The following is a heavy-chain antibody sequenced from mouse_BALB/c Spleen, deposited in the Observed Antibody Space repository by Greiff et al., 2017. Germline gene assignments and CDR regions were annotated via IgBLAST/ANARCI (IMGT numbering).Heavy chain of an antibody. D-gene: IGHD2-1*01. Sequence: EVKLMESGPGLVKPSQSLSLTCSVTGYSITSGYYWNWIRQFPGNKLEWMGYISYDGSNNYNPSLKNRISITRDTSKNQFFLKLNSVTTEDTATYYCARDRGGNYYFDYWGQGTTLTVSA. V-gene: IGHV3-6*02. J-gene: IGHJ2*01. CDR2: ISYDGSN. CDR1: GYSITSGYY. CDR3: ARDRGGNYYFDY.